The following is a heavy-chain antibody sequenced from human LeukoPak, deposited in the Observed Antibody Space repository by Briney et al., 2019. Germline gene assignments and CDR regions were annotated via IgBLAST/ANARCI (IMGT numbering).Heavy chain of an antibody. CDR1: GGSISSGGYY. D-gene: IGHD3-16*01. Sequence: SETLSLTCTVSGGSISSGGYYWSWIRQHPGKGLEWIGYIYYSGSTYYNPSLKSRVTISVDTSKNQFSLKLSSVTAADTAVYYCARDWGRTMDVWGQGTTVTVSS. CDR2: IYYSGST. J-gene: IGHJ6*02. CDR3: ARDWGRTMDV. V-gene: IGHV4-31*03.